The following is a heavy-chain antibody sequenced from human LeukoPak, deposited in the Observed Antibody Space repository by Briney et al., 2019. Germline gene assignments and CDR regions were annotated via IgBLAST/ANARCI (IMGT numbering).Heavy chain of an antibody. CDR1: GFTFSSYA. CDR2: ISGSGGST. J-gene: IGHJ5*02. Sequence: PGGSLRLSCAASGFTFSSYAMSWVRQAPGKGLEWVSAISGSGGSTYYADSVKGRFTISGDNSKNTLYLQMNSLRAEDTAVYYCAKGGGGSSWYDWFDPWGQGTLVTVSS. CDR3: AKGGGGSSWYDWFDP. D-gene: IGHD6-13*01. V-gene: IGHV3-23*01.